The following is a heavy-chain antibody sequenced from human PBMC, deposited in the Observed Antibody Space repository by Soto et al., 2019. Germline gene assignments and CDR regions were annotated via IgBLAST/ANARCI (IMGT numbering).Heavy chain of an antibody. Sequence: GGSLRLSCAASGFTSSSYAMSWVRQAPGKGLEWVSAISGSGGSTYYADSAKGRFTISRDNSKNTLYLQMNSLRAEDTAVYYCAKDSEVGDYVWGSYPYGMDVWGQGTTVTVSS. CDR2: ISGSGGST. D-gene: IGHD3-16*02. CDR1: GFTSSSYA. J-gene: IGHJ6*02. CDR3: AKDSEVGDYVWGSYPYGMDV. V-gene: IGHV3-23*01.